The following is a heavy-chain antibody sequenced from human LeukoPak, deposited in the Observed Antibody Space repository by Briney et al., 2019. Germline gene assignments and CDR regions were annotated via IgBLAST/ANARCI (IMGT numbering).Heavy chain of an antibody. CDR1: GFSVSSTY. J-gene: IGHJ4*02. Sequence: GGSLRMSCAASGFSVSSTYMSWVCQAPGKGLEWVSVIYRGGSTYYADSVKGRFTISRDNSKNTLFLQMNSLRAEDTAVYYCAQQPTLRGVIIITRHDYWCQGTLVTVSS. CDR3: AQQPTLRGVIIITRHDY. D-gene: IGHD3-10*01. V-gene: IGHV3-53*01. CDR2: IYRGGST.